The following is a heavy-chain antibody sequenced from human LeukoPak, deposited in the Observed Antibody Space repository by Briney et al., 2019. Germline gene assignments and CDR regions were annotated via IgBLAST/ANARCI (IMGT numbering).Heavy chain of an antibody. D-gene: IGHD2-21*01. CDR2: ISGSGGST. CDR1: GITVSNYG. Sequence: GGSLRLSCVVSGITVSNYGMSWVRQAPGKGLEWVAGISGSGGSTNYADSVKGRFTISRDNPTNTLFLQMNSLRAEDTAVYFCAKRGVVIRVILVGFHREAYYFDSWGQGALVTVSS. CDR3: AKRGVVIRVILVGFHREAYYFDS. V-gene: IGHV3-23*01. J-gene: IGHJ4*02.